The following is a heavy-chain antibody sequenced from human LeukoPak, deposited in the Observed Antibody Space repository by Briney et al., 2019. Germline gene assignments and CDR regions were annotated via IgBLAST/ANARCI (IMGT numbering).Heavy chain of an antibody. CDR2: IVVGSGNT. J-gene: IGHJ4*02. V-gene: IGHV1-58*02. CDR3: AATFLDYYDSSGYFPSLDY. Sequence: SVKVSCKASGFTFTSSAIQWVRQARGQRLEWIGWIVVGSGNTNYAQKFQGRVTITRDMSTSTAYMELSSLRSEDTAVYYCAATFLDYYDSSGYFPSLDYWGQGTLVTVSS. D-gene: IGHD3-22*01. CDR1: GFTFTSSA.